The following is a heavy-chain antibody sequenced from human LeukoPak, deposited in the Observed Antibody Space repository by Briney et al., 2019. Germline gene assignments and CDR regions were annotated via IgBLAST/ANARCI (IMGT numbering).Heavy chain of an antibody. CDR3: ARGREWLRCFDY. J-gene: IGHJ4*02. CDR2: ISTTGGTT. Sequence: GGSLRLSCAASGLTFSSYGMSWVRQAPGRGLEWVSAISTTGGTTYYADSVRGRFTISRDNSRNTLYLQMNSLRAEDTAIYYCARGREWLRCFDYWGQGTLVTVSS. D-gene: IGHD5-12*01. V-gene: IGHV3-23*01. CDR1: GLTFSSYG.